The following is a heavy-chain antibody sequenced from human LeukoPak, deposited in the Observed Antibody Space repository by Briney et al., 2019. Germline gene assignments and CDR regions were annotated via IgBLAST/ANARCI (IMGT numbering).Heavy chain of an antibody. CDR1: GFTFSSYA. J-gene: IGHJ3*02. D-gene: IGHD2-15*01. Sequence: PGGSLRLSCAASGFTFSSYAMHWVRQAPGKGLEYVSAISSNGGSTYYANSVKGRFTISRDNSKNTLYLQMGSLRAEDMAVYYCARQTPGDAFDIWGQGTMVTVSS. V-gene: IGHV3-64*01. CDR2: ISSNGGST. CDR3: ARQTPGDAFDI.